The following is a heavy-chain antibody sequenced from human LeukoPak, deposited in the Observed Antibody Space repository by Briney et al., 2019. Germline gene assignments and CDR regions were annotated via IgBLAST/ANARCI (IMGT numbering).Heavy chain of an antibody. CDR2: INPTGTGT. D-gene: IGHD5-24*01. CDR1: GYTFINNW. Sequence: GSSVKVSCKGSGYTFINNWMHWVRQAPGQGLEWIGLINPTGTGTFYAQKFQGRVTMTRDMSTSTAYMELSSQRSEATAVYYGARDYMASNFDYWGQGTLVTVSS. V-gene: IGHV1-46*01. J-gene: IGHJ4*02. CDR3: ARDYMASNFDY.